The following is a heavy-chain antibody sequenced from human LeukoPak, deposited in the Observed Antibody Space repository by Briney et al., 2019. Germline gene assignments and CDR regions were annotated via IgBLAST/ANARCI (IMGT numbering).Heavy chain of an antibody. CDR3: ARGLSRVVPAAIGY. J-gene: IGHJ4*02. V-gene: IGHV1-8*01. D-gene: IGHD2-2*01. Sequence: ASVKVSCKAPGYTFTSYDINWVRQATGQGLEWMGWMNPNSGNTGYAQKFQGRVTMTRNTSISTAYMELRSLRSEDTAVYYCARGLSRVVPAAIGYWGQGTLVTVSS. CDR1: GYTFTSYD. CDR2: MNPNSGNT.